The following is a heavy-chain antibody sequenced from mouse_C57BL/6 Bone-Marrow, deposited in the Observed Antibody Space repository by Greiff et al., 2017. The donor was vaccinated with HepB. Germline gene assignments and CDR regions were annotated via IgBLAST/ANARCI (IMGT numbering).Heavy chain of an antibody. D-gene: IGHD1-1*01. CDR2: ISYDGSN. CDR3: ARDLYFTTVVARGDY. J-gene: IGHJ4*01. Sequence: EVQLQQSGPGLVKPSQSLSLTCSVTGYSITSGYYWNWIRQFPGNKLEWMGYISYDGSNNYNPSLKNRIAITRDTSKNQFFLKLNSVTTEDTATYYCARDLYFTTVVARGDYWGQGTSVTVSS. V-gene: IGHV3-6*01. CDR1: GYSITSGYY.